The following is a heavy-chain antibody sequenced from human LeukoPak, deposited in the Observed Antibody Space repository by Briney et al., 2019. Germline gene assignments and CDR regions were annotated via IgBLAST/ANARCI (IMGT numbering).Heavy chain of an antibody. D-gene: IGHD3-22*01. V-gene: IGHV5-51*01. Sequence: SGYXXTRYXXXXGRXXPXXGXXGMXXIXPGDSDTRYSPSFQGQVPISADKSINTAYLQWKSLKASDTAMYYCARPAGYYDGSGYSPNYFDPWGQGTLVTVSS. CDR2: IXPGDSDT. J-gene: IGHJ5*02. CDR1: GYXXTRYX. CDR3: ARPAGYYDGSGYSPNYFDP.